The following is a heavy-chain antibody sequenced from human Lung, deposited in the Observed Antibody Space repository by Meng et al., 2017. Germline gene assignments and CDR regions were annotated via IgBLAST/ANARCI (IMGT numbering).Heavy chain of an antibody. CDR3: ARRGLWLDPQNFDY. Sequence: QGPVPEPVQGAGKLSGTLSLPCAVAGGSVSSSNWWRWVRQPPGKGLEWIGEIYHSGSTNYNPSLKSRVTISVDKSKNQFSLKLSSVTAADTAVYYCARRGLWLDPQNFDYWGQGTLVTVSS. CDR1: GGSVSSSNW. V-gene: IGHV4-4*02. J-gene: IGHJ4*02. D-gene: IGHD6-19*01. CDR2: IYHSGST.